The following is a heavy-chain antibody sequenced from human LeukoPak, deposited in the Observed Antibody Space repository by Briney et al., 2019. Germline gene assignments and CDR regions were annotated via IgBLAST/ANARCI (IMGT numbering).Heavy chain of an antibody. CDR3: ATGKYYNFWSGYYGPGYYYYGMDV. CDR1: GFTFSTYA. Sequence: GGSLRLSCAASGFTFSTYAMHWVRRAPGKGLEWVAVIPDDGSKKYYADSVKGRFTISRDNSRNTVYLQMNSLRAEDTAVYYCATGKYYNFWSGYYGPGYYYYGMDVWGQGTRVTVSS. J-gene: IGHJ6*02. V-gene: IGHV3-30-3*01. CDR2: IPDDGSKK. D-gene: IGHD3-3*01.